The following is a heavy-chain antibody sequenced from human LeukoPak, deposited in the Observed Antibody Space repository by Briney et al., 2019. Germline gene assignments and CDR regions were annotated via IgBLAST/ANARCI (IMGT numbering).Heavy chain of an antibody. CDR1: GFTFDDYA. V-gene: IGHV3-9*01. CDR3: AKDLSEGSYPSVFDY. Sequence: GRSLRLSCAASGFTFDDYAMHWVRQAPGKGLEWVSGISWNSGSIGYADSVKGRFTISRDNAKNSLYPQMNSLRAEDTALYYCAKDLSEGSYPSVFDYWGQGTLATVSS. J-gene: IGHJ4*02. CDR2: ISWNSGSI. D-gene: IGHD1-26*01.